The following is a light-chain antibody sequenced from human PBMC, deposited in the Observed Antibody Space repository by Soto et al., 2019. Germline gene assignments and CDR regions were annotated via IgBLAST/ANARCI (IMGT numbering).Light chain of an antibody. V-gene: IGLV2-14*03. Sequence: QSVLTQPASVSESPGQSITISCTGTSSDVGFYSYVSWYQHHPGNARKLLIYDVANRPSGVSNRFSGSKSDNTAYLSISGLQAEDEADYYCSSYTRSGTPVFGGGTKLTVL. CDR2: DVA. CDR3: SSYTRSGTPV. CDR1: SSDVGFYSY. J-gene: IGLJ3*02.